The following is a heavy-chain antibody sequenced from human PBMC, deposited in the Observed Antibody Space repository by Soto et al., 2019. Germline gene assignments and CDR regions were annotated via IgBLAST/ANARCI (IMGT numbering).Heavy chain of an antibody. CDR3: ASTDSIVAQYPPGGMDV. CDR2: IDPSDSYT. J-gene: IGHJ6*02. V-gene: IGHV5-10-1*01. Sequence: PGESLKISCQGSGYSFTIYWISWVRQMPGKGLEWMGRIDPSDSYTNYSPSFQGHVTISADKSISTAYLQWRSLKASDTAMYYCASTDSIVAQYPPGGMDVWGQGATVTDSS. D-gene: IGHD2-21*01. CDR1: GYSFTIYW.